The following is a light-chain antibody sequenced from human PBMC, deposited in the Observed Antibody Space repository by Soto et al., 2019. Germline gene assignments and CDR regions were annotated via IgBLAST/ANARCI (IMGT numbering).Light chain of an antibody. CDR2: TVS. Sequence: DIVMTQTPLSLPVTPGEPASISCRSSQSLLDSDDGNTYLDWYLQKPGQSPQLLIYTVSYRASGSPDRFGGSGSGINFTLKISRLEAEDVVVYSCMQRMEFPATCGQGTKLEI. CDR1: QSLLDSDDGNTY. J-gene: IGKJ2*01. V-gene: IGKV2-40*01. CDR3: MQRMEFPAT.